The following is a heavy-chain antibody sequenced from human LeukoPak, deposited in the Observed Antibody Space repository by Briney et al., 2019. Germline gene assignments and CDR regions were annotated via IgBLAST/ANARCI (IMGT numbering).Heavy chain of an antibody. Sequence: ASVKVSCKASEYTFTSYAMNWVRQAPGQGLEWMGWINTNTGNPTYAQGFTGRFVFSLDTSVSTAYLQISSLKAEDTAVYYCARDKGPMVPYYFDYWGQGTLVTVSS. J-gene: IGHJ4*02. CDR1: EYTFTSYA. CDR3: ARDKGPMVPYYFDY. V-gene: IGHV7-4-1*02. D-gene: IGHD3-10*01. CDR2: INTNTGNP.